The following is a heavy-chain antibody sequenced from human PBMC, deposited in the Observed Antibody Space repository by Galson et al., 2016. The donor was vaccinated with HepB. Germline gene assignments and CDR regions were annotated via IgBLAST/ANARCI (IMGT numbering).Heavy chain of an antibody. CDR1: GFTFSIHD. CDR2: IETAGDT. V-gene: IGHV3-13*01. CDR3: ARGKSLLTMPWNYGLDV. J-gene: IGHJ6*04. Sequence: SLRLSCAASGFTFSIHDMHWVRQAPGKGLEWVSAIETAGDTYYPDSVKGRFTISRENAKNSLYLQMDSLRAGDTAVYYCARGKSLLTMPWNYGLDVWCKGTTVSVSS. D-gene: IGHD4/OR15-4a*01.